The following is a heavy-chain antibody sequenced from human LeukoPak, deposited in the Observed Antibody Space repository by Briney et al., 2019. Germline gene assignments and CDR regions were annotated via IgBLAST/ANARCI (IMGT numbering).Heavy chain of an antibody. V-gene: IGHV5-51*01. J-gene: IGHJ3*02. Sequence: GESLKISCRGSGYSFSTYWVGWVRQMPGKGLEWMGIVYPGGSDTRYSPSFQGQFTISADKSISTAYLQWSSLKASDTAMYYCARRDGYNMGAFDIWGQGTMVTVSS. CDR1: GYSFSTYW. D-gene: IGHD5-24*01. CDR3: ARRDGYNMGAFDI. CDR2: VYPGGSDT.